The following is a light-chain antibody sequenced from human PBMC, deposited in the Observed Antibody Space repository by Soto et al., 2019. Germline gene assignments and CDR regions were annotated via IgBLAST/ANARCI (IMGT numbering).Light chain of an antibody. CDR3: QQYNNWPPYT. CDR2: GAS. V-gene: IGKV3-15*01. CDR1: QSISGN. Sequence: EVVMTQSPATLSASPGEGATLSCRASQSISGNLAWYQQRPGQAPRLRIYGASTRATGIPARLSGSGSGTEFALTISSLQSDAFAIYYCQQYNNWPPYTFGQGTKLDI. J-gene: IGKJ2*01.